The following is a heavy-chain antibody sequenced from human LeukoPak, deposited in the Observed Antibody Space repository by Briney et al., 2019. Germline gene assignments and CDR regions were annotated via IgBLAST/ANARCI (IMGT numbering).Heavy chain of an antibody. Sequence: SETLSLTCVVYGGSFSGYFWTWIRQPPGKGLEWIGEINLSGSTKYNPSLRSRVTISLDTSKNQFSLKLSSVTAADTAVYYCARRSIAAAGRKPFDYWGQGTLVTVSS. CDR2: INLSGST. J-gene: IGHJ4*02. V-gene: IGHV4-34*01. CDR1: GGSFSGYF. CDR3: ARRSIAAAGRKPFDY. D-gene: IGHD6-13*01.